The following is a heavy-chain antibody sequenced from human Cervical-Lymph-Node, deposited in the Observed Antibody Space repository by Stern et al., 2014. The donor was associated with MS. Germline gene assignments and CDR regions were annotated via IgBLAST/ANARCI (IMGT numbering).Heavy chain of an antibody. Sequence: EVQLVESGGGWIQPGRSLRLSCAASGFTFSSDAMSWVRPAPGKGLEWVSGVSGSGGATYYADSVKGRFTISRDNSKNTLYLQMSSLRAEDTAVYYCAKWRTGLNWFDPWGQGTLVTVSS. CDR1: GFTFSSDA. CDR2: VSGSGGAT. J-gene: IGHJ5*02. D-gene: IGHD4-17*01. CDR3: AKWRTGLNWFDP. V-gene: IGHV3-23*04.